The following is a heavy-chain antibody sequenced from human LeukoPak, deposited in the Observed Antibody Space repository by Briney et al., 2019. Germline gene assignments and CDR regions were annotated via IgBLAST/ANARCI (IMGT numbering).Heavy chain of an antibody. D-gene: IGHD3-10*01. V-gene: IGHV3-15*01. CDR3: TTVSHYYGSGSYSDY. Sequence: GGSLRLSCAASGFTFSNAWMSWVRQAPGKGLEWVGRIKSKTDGGTTDYAAPVKGRFTISRDDSRNTLYLQMNSLKTEDTAVYYCTTVSHYYGSGSYSDYWGQGTLVTVSS. J-gene: IGHJ4*02. CDR2: IKSKTDGGTT. CDR1: GFTFSNAW.